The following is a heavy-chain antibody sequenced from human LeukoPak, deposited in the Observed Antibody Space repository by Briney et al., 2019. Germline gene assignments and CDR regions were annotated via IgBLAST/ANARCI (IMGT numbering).Heavy chain of an antibody. V-gene: IGHV3-21*01. Sequence: GGSLRLSCAASGFTFSSYSMNWVCQAPGKGLEWVSSITTSSNYIYYADSLKGRFTISRDNPRNSLYLQMNSLRAEDTAVYYCARELFATRAFDYWGQGTLVTVSS. J-gene: IGHJ4*02. CDR1: GFTFSSYS. CDR3: ARELFATRAFDY. CDR2: ITTSSNYI. D-gene: IGHD2-15*01.